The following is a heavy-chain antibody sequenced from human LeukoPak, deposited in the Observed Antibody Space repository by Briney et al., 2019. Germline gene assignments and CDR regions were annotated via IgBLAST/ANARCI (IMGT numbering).Heavy chain of an antibody. Sequence: GASVKVSCKASGYTFTSYDINWVRQATGQGLEWMGWMNPNTADTGYAQKFRGRVTMTRNTSITTAYMELSSLRSDDTAIYYCARKCLGTRGSSFDYWGPGTLVIVSS. V-gene: IGHV1-8*01. D-gene: IGHD3-10*01. CDR3: ARKCLGTRGSSFDY. J-gene: IGHJ4*02. CDR2: MNPNTADT. CDR1: GYTFTSYD.